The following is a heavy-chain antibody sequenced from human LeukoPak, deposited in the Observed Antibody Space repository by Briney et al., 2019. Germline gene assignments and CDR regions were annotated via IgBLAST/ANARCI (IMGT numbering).Heavy chain of an antibody. Sequence: SETLSLTCTVSGGSISSGGYYWSWIRQHPGKGLEWIGYIYYSGSTYYNPSLKSRVTISVDTSKNQFSLKLSSVTAADTAVYXXXXXXXXXXXYQRGYFDYWGQGTLVTVSS. D-gene: IGHD1-1*01. J-gene: IGHJ4*02. CDR2: IYYSGST. CDR3: XXXXXXXXXYQRGYFDY. CDR1: GGSISSGGYY. V-gene: IGHV4-31*03.